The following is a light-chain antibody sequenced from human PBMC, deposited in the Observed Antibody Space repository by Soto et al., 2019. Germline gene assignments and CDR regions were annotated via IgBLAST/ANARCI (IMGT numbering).Light chain of an antibody. V-gene: IGKV3D-20*02. J-gene: IGKJ5*01. CDR3: QQRSNWPLIT. CDR2: GAS. Sequence: EIVLTQSPGTLSLSPGERATLSCRASQSVSNNYLAWYQQKPGQAPRLLIYGASSRATGIPARFSGSGSGTDFTLTISSLEPEDFAVYYCQQRSNWPLITFGQGTRLEIK. CDR1: QSVSNNY.